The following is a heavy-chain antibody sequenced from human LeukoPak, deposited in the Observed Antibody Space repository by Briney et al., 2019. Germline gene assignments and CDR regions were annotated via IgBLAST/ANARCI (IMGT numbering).Heavy chain of an antibody. V-gene: IGHV1-2*02. CDR1: GHTFTSYG. D-gene: IGHD3-3*01. CDR2: INPNSGGT. Sequence: ASVKVSCKASGHTFTSYGISWVRQAPGQGLEWMGWINPNSGGTNYAQKFQGRVTMTRDTSISTAYMELSRLRSDDTAVYYCARAHYDFWSGQTYYFDYWGQGTLVTVSS. CDR3: ARAHYDFWSGQTYYFDY. J-gene: IGHJ4*02.